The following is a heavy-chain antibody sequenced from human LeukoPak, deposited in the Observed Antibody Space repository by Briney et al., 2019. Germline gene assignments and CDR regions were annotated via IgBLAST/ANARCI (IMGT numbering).Heavy chain of an antibody. D-gene: IGHD3-22*01. J-gene: IGHJ6*02. Sequence: GASVKVSYKASGYTFTSYDINWVRQATGQGLEWMGWMNPNSGNTGYAQKFQGRVTMTRNTSISTAYMELSSLRSEDTAVYYCARKGYYYDSSGYYYYYYGMDVWGQGTTVTVSS. CDR1: GYTFTSYD. CDR2: MNPNSGNT. CDR3: ARKGYYYDSSGYYYYYYGMDV. V-gene: IGHV1-8*01.